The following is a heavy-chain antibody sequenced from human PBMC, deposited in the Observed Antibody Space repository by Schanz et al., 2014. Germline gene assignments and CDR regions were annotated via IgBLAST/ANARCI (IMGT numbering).Heavy chain of an antibody. CDR3: ARDEGRDGYNLAFDV. J-gene: IGHJ3*01. D-gene: IGHD2-21*01. CDR1: GFSVSTNY. Sequence: VQLVESGGGLVQPGGSLRLSCAVSGFSVSTNYMSWARQAPGKGLEWISSLYINAGSTRYADSVKGRFFISRDSSKNTLFLQMNSLRADDTAIYFCARDEGRDGYNLAFDVWGQGTLVTVSS. CDR2: LYINAGST. V-gene: IGHV3-53*01.